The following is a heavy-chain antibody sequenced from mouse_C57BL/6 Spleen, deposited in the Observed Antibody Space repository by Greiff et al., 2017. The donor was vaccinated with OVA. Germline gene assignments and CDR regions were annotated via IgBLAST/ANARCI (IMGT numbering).Heavy chain of an antibody. J-gene: IGHJ2*01. CDR2: IYPGSGST. V-gene: IGHV1-55*01. Sequence: QVQLQQPGAELVKPGASVKMSCKASGYTFTSYWITWVKQRPGQGLEWIGDIYPGSGSTNYNEKFKSKATLTVDTSSNTAYMQLSSLTSEDTAVYYCARGSSRPFDYWGQGTTLTVSS. CDR1: GYTFTSYW. CDR3: ARGSSRPFDY. D-gene: IGHD3-2*02.